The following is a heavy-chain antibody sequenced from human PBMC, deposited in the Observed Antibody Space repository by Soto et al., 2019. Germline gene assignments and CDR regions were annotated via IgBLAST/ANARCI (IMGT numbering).Heavy chain of an antibody. CDR2: ISGSGIST. V-gene: IGHV3-23*01. D-gene: IGHD5-18*01. Sequence: QPGGSLRLSCAGSGFPFSSHAMSWVRQAPGKGLEWVSAISGSGISTYNADSVKGRFTISRDNSRNTLYLQMNSLRAEDTALYYCAKDQGVSGAYSYGYDYWGQGTLVTVSS. CDR1: GFPFSSHA. J-gene: IGHJ4*02. CDR3: AKDQGVSGAYSYGYDY.